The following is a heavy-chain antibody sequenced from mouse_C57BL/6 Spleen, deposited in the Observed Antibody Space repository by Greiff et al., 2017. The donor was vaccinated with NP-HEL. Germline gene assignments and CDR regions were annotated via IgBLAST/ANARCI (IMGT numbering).Heavy chain of an antibody. J-gene: IGHJ3*01. CDR1: GYAFSSYW. Sequence: VKLVESGAELVKPGASVKISCKASGYAFSSYWMNWVKQRPGKGLEWIGQIYPGDGDTNYNGKFKGKAKMTADKSSSTAYMQLSSLTSEDSAVYFCAREGIYYARGGFAYWGQGTLVTVSA. CDR2: IYPGDGDT. V-gene: IGHV1-80*01. D-gene: IGHD2-1*01. CDR3: AREGIYYARGGFAY.